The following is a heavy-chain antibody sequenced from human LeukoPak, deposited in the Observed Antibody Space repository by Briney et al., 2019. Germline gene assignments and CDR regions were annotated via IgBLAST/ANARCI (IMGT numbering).Heavy chain of an antibody. D-gene: IGHD6-13*01. Sequence: SETLSFTSAGSGYSISSGYYWGWIRQPPGKGLEWIGSIYHSGSTYYNPSLKSPVTISVDTSKDQFSLKLSSVTAADTAVYYCAREIAAAGCYFDYWGQGTLVTVSS. CDR1: GYSISSGYY. CDR3: AREIAAAGCYFDY. CDR2: IYHSGST. J-gene: IGHJ4*02. V-gene: IGHV4-38-2*02.